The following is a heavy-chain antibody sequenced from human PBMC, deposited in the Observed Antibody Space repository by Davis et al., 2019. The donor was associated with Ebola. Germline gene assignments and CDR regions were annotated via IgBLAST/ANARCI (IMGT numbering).Heavy chain of an antibody. CDR1: GFTFSSYS. CDR3: ARDLDYDFWSGYLGYYFDY. CDR2: ISSSSSTI. Sequence: GESLKISCAASGFTFSSYSMNWVRQAPGKGLEWVSYISSSSSTIYYADSVKGRFTISRDNAKNSLYLQMNSLRAEDTAVYYCARDLDYDFWSGYLGYYFDYWGQGTLVTVSS. D-gene: IGHD3-3*01. V-gene: IGHV3-48*04. J-gene: IGHJ4*02.